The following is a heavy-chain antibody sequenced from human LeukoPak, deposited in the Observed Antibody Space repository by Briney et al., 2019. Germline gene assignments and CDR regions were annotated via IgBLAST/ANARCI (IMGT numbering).Heavy chain of an antibody. CDR1: GFTFDDYG. CDR3: ARVYELREEDYYYYYMDV. J-gene: IGHJ6*03. V-gene: IGHV3-20*04. D-gene: IGHD5/OR15-5a*01. CDR2: INWNGGST. Sequence: VGSLRLSCAASGFTFDDYGLSWVRHAPRKGLEWVSGINWNGGSTGYADSVKGRFTISRDNDTKSLYMQMNSLRAEDTALYYCARVYELREEDYYYYYMDVWGKGTTVTVSS.